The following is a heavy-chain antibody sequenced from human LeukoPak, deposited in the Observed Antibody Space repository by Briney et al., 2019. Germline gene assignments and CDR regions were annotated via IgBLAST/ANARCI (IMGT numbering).Heavy chain of an antibody. D-gene: IGHD2-2*01. J-gene: IGHJ4*02. Sequence: GGSLRLSCAASGFTFSRYYMTWVRQAPGKGLEWVANIKQDGSKKFYVDSVKGRFTISRDNAKNSLYLQMNSLRAEDTAVYYCARGPEVTIYFDYLGQGTLVTVSS. CDR2: IKQDGSKK. CDR1: GFTFSRYY. V-gene: IGHV3-7*01. CDR3: ARGPEVTIYFDY.